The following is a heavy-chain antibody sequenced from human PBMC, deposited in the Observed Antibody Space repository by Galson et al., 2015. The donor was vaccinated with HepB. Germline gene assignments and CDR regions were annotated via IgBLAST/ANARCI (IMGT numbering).Heavy chain of an antibody. V-gene: IGHV3-33*01. J-gene: IGHJ3*02. CDR1: GFTFSTYG. CDR2: VWFDGSNK. D-gene: IGHD6-13*01. Sequence: SLRLSCAASGFTFSTYGMHWVRQAPGKGLEWVAVVWFDGSNKDLLDSVRGRFTISRDNSKNMLFLEMNSLRDVDMVTYYCARRPSSSWGDGFDIWGQGTMVTGSS. CDR3: ARRPSSSWGDGFDI.